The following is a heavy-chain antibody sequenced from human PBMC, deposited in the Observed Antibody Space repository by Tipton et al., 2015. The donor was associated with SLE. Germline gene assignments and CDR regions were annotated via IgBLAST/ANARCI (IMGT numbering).Heavy chain of an antibody. J-gene: IGHJ4*02. CDR1: GFTFDDYT. Sequence: SLRLSCAASGFTFDDYTMHWVRQAPGKGLEWVSLISWDGGSTYYADSVKGRFTISRDNAKNSLYLQMNSLRAEDTAVYYCAREGPYSSGSFDYWGQGTLVTVSS. CDR2: ISWDGGST. D-gene: IGHD6-19*01. CDR3: AREGPYSSGSFDY. V-gene: IGHV3-43*01.